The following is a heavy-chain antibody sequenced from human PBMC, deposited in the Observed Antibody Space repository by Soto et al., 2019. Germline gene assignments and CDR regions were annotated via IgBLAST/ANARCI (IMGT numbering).Heavy chain of an antibody. V-gene: IGHV1-3*01. CDR1: GYTFTSFS. D-gene: IGHD4-17*01. Sequence: ASVKVSCKASGYTFTSFSMHWVRQAPGQRLEWMGWINAGNGNTKYSQKFQGRVTITRDTSASTVYMELSSLRSEDTAVYYCHRGDYFLGGDYWGQGTLVTVSS. CDR3: HRGDYFLGGDY. CDR2: INAGNGNT. J-gene: IGHJ4*02.